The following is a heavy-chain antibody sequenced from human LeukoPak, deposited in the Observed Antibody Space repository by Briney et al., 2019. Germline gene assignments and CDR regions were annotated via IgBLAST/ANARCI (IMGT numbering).Heavy chain of an antibody. D-gene: IGHD5-24*01. CDR3: AGGERWLQLLGY. CDR1: EFTVSSFY. V-gene: IGHV3-53*01. Sequence: GGSLRLFCAASEFTVSSFYMSWVRQAPGKGLEWVSIIYSGGSTYYADSVKGRFTISRDNSKNTLYLQMNSLRAEDTAVYYCAGGERWLQLLGYWGQGTLVTVSS. CDR2: IYSGGST. J-gene: IGHJ4*02.